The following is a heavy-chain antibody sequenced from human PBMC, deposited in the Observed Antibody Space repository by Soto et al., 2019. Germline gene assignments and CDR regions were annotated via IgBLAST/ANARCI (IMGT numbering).Heavy chain of an antibody. J-gene: IGHJ6*03. CDR2: INHSGST. V-gene: IGHV4-34*01. CDR1: GGSFSGYY. Sequence: PSETLSLTCAVYGGSFSGYYWSWIRQPPGKGLEWIGEINHSGSTNYNPSLKSRVTISVDTSKNQFSLKLSSVTAADTAVYYCARVANWNVRRRGAPHMDVWGKGTTVTVS. CDR3: ARVANWNVRRRGAPHMDV. D-gene: IGHD1-20*01.